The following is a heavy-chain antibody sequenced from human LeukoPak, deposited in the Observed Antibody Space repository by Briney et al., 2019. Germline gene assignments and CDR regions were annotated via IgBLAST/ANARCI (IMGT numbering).Heavy chain of an antibody. V-gene: IGHV1-2*02. CDR1: GYTFTGYY. CDR3: ARVPLDSSGYYGAYYYYGMDV. D-gene: IGHD3-22*01. CDR2: INPNSGGT. Sequence: ASVKVSFKASGYTFTGYYMHWGRQATGQGPEWMGGINPNSGGTNYAQKFQGRVTMIRDTSISTAYMELSRLRSEDTAVYYCARVPLDSSGYYGAYYYYGMDVWGQGTTVTVSS. J-gene: IGHJ6*02.